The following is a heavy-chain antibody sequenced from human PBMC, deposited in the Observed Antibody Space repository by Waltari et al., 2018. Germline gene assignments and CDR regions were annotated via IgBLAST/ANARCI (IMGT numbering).Heavy chain of an antibody. CDR2: IYYSGST. V-gene: IGHV4-39*01. CDR1: GGSISSSSYY. D-gene: IGHD4-17*01. Sequence: QLQLQESGPGLVKPSETLSLTCTVSGGSISSSSYYWGWIRQPPGKGLEWIGSIYYSGSTYYNPSLKSRVTISVDTSKNQFSLKLSSVTAADTAVYYCVRGDSSDYGDYYYMDVWGKGTTVTVSS. CDR3: VRGDSSDYGDYYYMDV. J-gene: IGHJ6*03.